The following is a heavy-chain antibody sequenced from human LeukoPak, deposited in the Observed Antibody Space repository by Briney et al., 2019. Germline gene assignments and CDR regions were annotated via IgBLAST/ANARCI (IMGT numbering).Heavy chain of an antibody. V-gene: IGHV4-39*01. J-gene: IGHJ6*03. Sequence: PSETLSLTCTASGVSISSSSYYWGWIRQPPGKGLEWIGSIYYSGDTYYNPSLKSRRVTISVDTSKNQFSLRLSSVTAADTAVYYCARHQWHYYYYMGVWGKGSTVTVSS. D-gene: IGHD6-19*01. CDR3: ARHQWHYYYYMGV. CDR1: GVSISSSSYY. CDR2: IYYSGDT.